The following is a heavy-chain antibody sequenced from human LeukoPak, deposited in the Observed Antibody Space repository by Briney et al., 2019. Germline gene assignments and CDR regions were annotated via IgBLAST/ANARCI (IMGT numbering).Heavy chain of an antibody. CDR2: IYPGDSDT. D-gene: IGHD1-26*01. Sequence: GESLKISSAGCGYIITNYWIGWVRQMPGKGLGWMGIIYPGDSDTRYSPSFQGQVTISADKSISAASMQWSSLKASDTAMYYCARHVGSLPYYFDYWGQGTLVTVSS. CDR3: ARHVGSLPYYFDY. CDR1: GYIITNYW. J-gene: IGHJ4*02. V-gene: IGHV5-51*01.